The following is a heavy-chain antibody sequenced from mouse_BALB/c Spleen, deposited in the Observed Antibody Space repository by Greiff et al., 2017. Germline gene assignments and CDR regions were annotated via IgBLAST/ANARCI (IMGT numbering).Heavy chain of an antibody. CDR2: IWSGGST. CDR1: GFSLTSYG. Sequence: VQVVESGPGLVQPSQSLSITCTVSGFSLTSYGVHWVRQSPGKGLEWLGVIWSGGSTDYNAAFISRLSISKDNSKSQVFFKMNSLQANDTAIYYCASTTAPYYAMDYWGQGTSVTVSS. CDR3: ASTTAPYYAMDY. J-gene: IGHJ4*01. D-gene: IGHD1-2*01. V-gene: IGHV2-2*02.